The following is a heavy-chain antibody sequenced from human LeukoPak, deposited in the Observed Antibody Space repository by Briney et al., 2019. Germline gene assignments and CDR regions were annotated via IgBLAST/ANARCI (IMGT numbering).Heavy chain of an antibody. V-gene: IGHV3-20*04. Sequence: GGSLRLSCAASGFIFDDYGMTWVRQAPGKGLEWVSGIAWNGGYTGYADSVKGRFTISRDNAKNSLYLQMNSLRAEDTALYYCAGTYYYDSSGFYPEFFQHWGQGTLVIISS. CDR2: IAWNGGYT. CDR1: GFIFDDYG. D-gene: IGHD3-22*01. CDR3: AGTYYYDSSGFYPEFFQH. J-gene: IGHJ1*01.